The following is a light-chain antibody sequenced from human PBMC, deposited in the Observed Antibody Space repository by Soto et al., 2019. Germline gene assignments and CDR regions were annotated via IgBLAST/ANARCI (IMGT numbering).Light chain of an antibody. CDR1: QSISSW. V-gene: IGKV1-5*01. J-gene: IGKJ1*01. CDR3: QQYNDLRT. Sequence: DIQMTQSPSTLSSSVGDRVTLTCRASQSISSWLAWYQQKPGTAPNLRIYDASDLGSGVPSRLSGSGSGTEFTLTISSLQPDDFATYYCQQYNDLRTFGQGTKVDIK. CDR2: DAS.